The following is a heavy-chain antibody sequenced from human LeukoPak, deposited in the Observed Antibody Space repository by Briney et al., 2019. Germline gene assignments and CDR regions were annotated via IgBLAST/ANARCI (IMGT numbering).Heavy chain of an antibody. V-gene: IGHV1-69*13. D-gene: IGHD1/OR15-1a*01. CDR2: IIPIFGTA. J-gene: IGHJ1*01. Sequence: ASVKVSCKASGGTFSSYAISWVRQAPGRGLEWMGGIIPIFGTANYAQKFQGRVTITADESTSTAYMELSSLRSEDTAVYYCAREAGNTAPPHWGQGTLVTVSS. CDR3: AREAGNTAPPH. CDR1: GGTFSSYA.